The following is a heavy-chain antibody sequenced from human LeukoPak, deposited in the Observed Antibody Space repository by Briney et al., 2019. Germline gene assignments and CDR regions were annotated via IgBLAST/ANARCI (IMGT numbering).Heavy chain of an antibody. CDR1: GGSISSYY. V-gene: IGHV4-59*01. D-gene: IGHD5-12*01. J-gene: IGHJ5*02. CDR3: ARHIVPYNRCWFDP. CDR2: IYYSGST. Sequence: PSETLSLTCTVSGGSISSYYWTWIRQPPGKGLEWLGYIYYSGSTNYNPSLKSRVTISLDTSKNQFSLRLTSVTAADTAVYYCARHIVPYNRCWFDPWGQGTLVTVSS.